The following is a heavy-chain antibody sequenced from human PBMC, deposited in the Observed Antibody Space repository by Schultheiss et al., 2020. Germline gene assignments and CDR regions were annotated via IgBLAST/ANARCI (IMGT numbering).Heavy chain of an antibody. CDR3: ARAVKGRGVRAFDP. CDR1: GGSVSSGSYY. V-gene: IGHV4-61*02. Sequence: SETLSLTCTVSGGSVSSGSYYWSWIRQPAGKGLEWIGRIYTSGSTNYNPSLKSRVTMSVDRSKNEVSLKLTFVTAADTAVYYCARAVKGRGVRAFDPWGQGTLVTGYS. J-gene: IGHJ5*02. D-gene: IGHD3-10*01. CDR2: IYTSGST.